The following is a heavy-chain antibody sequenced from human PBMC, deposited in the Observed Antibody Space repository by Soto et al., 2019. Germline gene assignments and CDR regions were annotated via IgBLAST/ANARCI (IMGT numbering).Heavy chain of an antibody. CDR2: IKSKTDGGTT. D-gene: IGHD2-15*01. CDR1: GFTFSNAW. J-gene: IGHJ4*02. Sequence: PGGSLRLSCAASGFTFSNAWMNWVRQAPGKGLEWVGRIKSKTDGGTTDYAAPVKGRFAISRDDSRSMVYLQMNRLKTEDTAVYYCTTVCSGGGCYTFDYWGQGTLVTVSS. V-gene: IGHV3-15*07. CDR3: TTVCSGGGCYTFDY.